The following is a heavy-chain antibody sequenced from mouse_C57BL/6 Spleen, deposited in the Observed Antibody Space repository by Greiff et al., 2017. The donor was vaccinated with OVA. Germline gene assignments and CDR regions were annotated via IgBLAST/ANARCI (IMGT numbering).Heavy chain of an antibody. J-gene: IGHJ2*01. Sequence: VQLQQSGPELVKPGASVKISCKASGYSFTGYYMNWLKQSPEKSLEWIGEINPSTGGTTYNQKFKAKATLTVDKYSSTAYMQPKSLTSEDSAVYYCARGQLRLPHFDYWGQGTTLTVSS. CDR1: GYSFTGYY. CDR2: INPSTGGT. D-gene: IGHD3-2*02. CDR3: ARGQLRLPHFDY. V-gene: IGHV1-42*01.